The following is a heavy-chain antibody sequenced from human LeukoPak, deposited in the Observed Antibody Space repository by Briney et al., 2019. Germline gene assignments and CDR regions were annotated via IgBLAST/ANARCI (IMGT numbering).Heavy chain of an antibody. CDR2: ISSSSSYI. J-gene: IGHJ4*02. V-gene: IGHV3-21*01. CDR3: AREYRRDGYNSCFDY. D-gene: IGHD5-24*01. CDR1: GFTFSSYS. Sequence: PGGSLRLSCAASGFTFSSYSMNWVRQAPGKGLEWVSSISSSSSYIYYADSVKGRFTISRDNAKNSLYLQMNSLRAEDTAVYYRAREYRRDGYNSCFDYWGQGTLVTVSS.